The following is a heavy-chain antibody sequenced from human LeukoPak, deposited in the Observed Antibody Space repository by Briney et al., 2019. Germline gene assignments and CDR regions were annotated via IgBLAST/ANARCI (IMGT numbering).Heavy chain of an antibody. V-gene: IGHV3-33*01. Sequence: PGGSLRLSCAASGFTFSSYGMHWVRQAPGKGLEWVAVIWYDGSNKYYADSVKGRFTISRDNSKSTLYLQMNSLRAEDTAVYYCARDQDIVVVPAADVWFDPWGQGTLVTVSS. D-gene: IGHD2-2*01. J-gene: IGHJ5*02. CDR1: GFTFSSYG. CDR2: IWYDGSNK. CDR3: ARDQDIVVVPAADVWFDP.